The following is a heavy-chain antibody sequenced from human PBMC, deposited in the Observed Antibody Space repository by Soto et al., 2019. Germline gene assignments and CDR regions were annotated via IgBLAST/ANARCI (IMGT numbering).Heavy chain of an antibody. Sequence: GGSLRLSCAASGFTFSSYAMSWVRQAPGKGLEWVSAISGSGGSTYYADSVKGRFTISRDNSKYTLYLQMNSLRAEDTVVYYCAKAAMGGDFDYYYYMDVWAKGPRSPSP. CDR1: GFTFSSYA. D-gene: IGHD4-17*01. V-gene: IGHV3-23*01. CDR2: ISGSGGST. J-gene: IGHJ6*03. CDR3: AKAAMGGDFDYYYYMDV.